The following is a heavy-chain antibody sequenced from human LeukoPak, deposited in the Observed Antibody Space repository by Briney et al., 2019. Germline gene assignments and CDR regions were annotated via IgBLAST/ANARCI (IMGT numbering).Heavy chain of an antibody. J-gene: IGHJ4*02. V-gene: IGHV5-51*01. Sequence: KAGESLKISRKGSGYSFTNYWIAWVRRMPGKGLEWVGNINPANSETTYSPSFQGQVTITVDKSISTAYLQWSSLKASDTAIYYCARHYSSSWLAYWGQGALVTVSS. CDR3: ARHYSSSWLAY. D-gene: IGHD6-13*01. CDR2: INPANSET. CDR1: GYSFTNYW.